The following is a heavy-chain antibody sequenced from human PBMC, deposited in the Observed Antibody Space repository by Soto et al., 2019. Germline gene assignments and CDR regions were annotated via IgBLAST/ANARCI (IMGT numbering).Heavy chain of an antibody. Sequence: ASVKVSCKASGYTFTGYYMHWVRQAPGQGLEWMGWINPNSGGTNYAQKFQGWVTMTRDTSISTAYMELSRLRSDDTAVYYCARSIAVALDAFEIWGQGTMVIVSS. D-gene: IGHD6-19*01. V-gene: IGHV1-2*04. CDR2: INPNSGGT. J-gene: IGHJ3*02. CDR3: ARSIAVALDAFEI. CDR1: GYTFTGYY.